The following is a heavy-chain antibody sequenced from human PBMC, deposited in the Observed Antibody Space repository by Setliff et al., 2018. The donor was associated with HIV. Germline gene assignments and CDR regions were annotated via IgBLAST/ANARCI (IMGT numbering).Heavy chain of an antibody. CDR3: ARVGYDSSGYYPRGAFDI. CDR1: GGPFSRYA. J-gene: IGHJ3*02. V-gene: IGHV1-69*05. D-gene: IGHD3-22*01. CDR2: IIPIFGTA. Sequence: SVKVSCKASGGPFSRYAISWVREAPGQGLEWMGGIIPIFGTANYAQNFQGRVTITTDESTSTAYMEPSSLRSEDTAVYYCARVGYDSSGYYPRGAFDICGQVTMVTVSS.